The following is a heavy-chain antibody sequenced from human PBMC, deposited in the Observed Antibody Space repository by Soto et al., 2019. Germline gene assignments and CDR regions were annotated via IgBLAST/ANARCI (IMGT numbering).Heavy chain of an antibody. Sequence: QVHLVASGGGMVQPGRSLRLACTASGFTFRSYAMHWVRQAPGKGLEWVAVISYSGSNTYYADSVKGRFSISRDISNNPLYLQMNSLRSEDTAVYYFARAPGGSTETFDSWGQGTLVTVSS. CDR2: ISYSGSNT. CDR1: GFTFRSYA. J-gene: IGHJ4*02. CDR3: ARAPGGSTETFDS. D-gene: IGHD3-10*01. V-gene: IGHV3-30-3*01.